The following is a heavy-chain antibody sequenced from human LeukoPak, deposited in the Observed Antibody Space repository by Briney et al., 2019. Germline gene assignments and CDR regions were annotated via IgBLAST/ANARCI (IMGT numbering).Heavy chain of an antibody. CDR3: ARDLEESAMITFGGVIVYYFDY. CDR2: ISSSRSYI. J-gene: IGHJ4*02. D-gene: IGHD3-16*02. CDR1: GFTFSSYS. V-gene: IGHV3-21*01. Sequence: GGSLRLSCAASGFTFSSYSMNWVRQAPGKGLEWVSSISSSRSYIYYADSVKDRFTISRDNAKNSLYLQMTSLRAEDTAVYYCARDLEESAMITFGGVIVYYFDYWGQGTLVTVSS.